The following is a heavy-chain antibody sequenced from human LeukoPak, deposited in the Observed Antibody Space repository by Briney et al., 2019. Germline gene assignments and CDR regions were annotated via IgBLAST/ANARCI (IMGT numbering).Heavy chain of an antibody. V-gene: IGHV3-23*01. Sequence: GGSLRLSCAASGFTFSSYAMSWVRQAPGKGLEWVSVISGSGGSTYYADFVKGRFTISRDNSKNTLYLQMNSLRVEDTAVYYCAKDSIGRELAYFDYWGQGTLVTVSS. CDR1: GFTFSSYA. D-gene: IGHD1-26*01. J-gene: IGHJ4*02. CDR3: AKDSIGRELAYFDY. CDR2: ISGSGGST.